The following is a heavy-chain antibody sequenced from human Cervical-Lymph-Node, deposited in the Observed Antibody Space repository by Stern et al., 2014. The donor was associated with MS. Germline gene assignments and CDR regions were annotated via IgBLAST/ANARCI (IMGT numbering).Heavy chain of an antibody. CDR1: GYSFTNYV. CDR3: ARDVHDFVRNGFFHRFDS. CDR2: VSPPTGNP. D-gene: IGHD3-22*01. V-gene: IGHV7-4-1*02. J-gene: IGHJ4*02. Sequence: QVQLVQSGSELKKPGASVKVSCKASGYSFTNYVMAWVRQAPGRGLEWMGWVSPPTGNPTYAQDFTGRFVFSFDTSVSTAYLEISSLQAEDTAMYYCARDVHDFVRNGFFHRFDSWGQGTLVTVSS.